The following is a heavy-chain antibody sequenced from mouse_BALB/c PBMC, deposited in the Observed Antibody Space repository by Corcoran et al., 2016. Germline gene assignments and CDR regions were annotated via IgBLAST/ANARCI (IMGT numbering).Heavy chain of an antibody. V-gene: IGHV1S136*01. Sequence: EVQLQQSGPELVKPGASVKMSCKASGYTFTSYVMHWVKQKPGQGLEWIGYINPYNDGTKYNAKFKGKATLTSDKSSSTAYMELSSLTSEDSAGYYCARLYPGIAMDYWGQGTSVTVSS. J-gene: IGHJ4*01. CDR1: GYTFTSYV. CDR3: ARLYPGIAMDY. CDR2: INPYNDGT.